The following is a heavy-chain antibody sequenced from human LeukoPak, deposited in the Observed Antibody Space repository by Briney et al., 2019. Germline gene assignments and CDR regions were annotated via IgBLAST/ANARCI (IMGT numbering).Heavy chain of an antibody. CDR3: ARYYFDSSAYYYFDF. Sequence: GGSLRLSCAASVFTYSDYYMSWIRQAPGKGLEWVSYMSSSGDTIYYADSVKGRFTISRDNAKNSLYLQMNSLRAEDTAVFYCARYYFDSSAYYYFDFWGQGTLVTVSS. CDR1: VFTYSDYY. V-gene: IGHV3-11*01. J-gene: IGHJ4*02. D-gene: IGHD3-22*01. CDR2: MSSSGDTI.